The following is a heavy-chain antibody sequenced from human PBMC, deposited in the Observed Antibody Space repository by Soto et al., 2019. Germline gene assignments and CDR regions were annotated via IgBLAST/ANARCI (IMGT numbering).Heavy chain of an antibody. CDR3: AREGYSSGWYLI. D-gene: IGHD6-19*01. V-gene: IGHV3-21*01. Sequence: GGSLRLSCAASGFTFSSYSMNWVRQAPGKGLEWVSSISSSSSYIYYADSVKGRFTISRDNAKNSLYLQMNSLRAVDTAVYYCAREGYSSGWYLIWGQGTLVTVSS. J-gene: IGHJ4*02. CDR2: ISSSSSYI. CDR1: GFTFSSYS.